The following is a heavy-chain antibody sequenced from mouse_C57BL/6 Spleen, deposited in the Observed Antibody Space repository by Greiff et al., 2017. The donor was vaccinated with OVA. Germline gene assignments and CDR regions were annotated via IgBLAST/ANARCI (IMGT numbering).Heavy chain of an antibody. Sequence: QVQLKQSGPELVKPGASVKISCKASGYSFTSYYIHWVKQRPGQGLEWIGWIYPGSGNTKYNEKFKGKATLTADTSSSTAYMQLSSLTSEDSAVYYCATFYYDYDEKAFDYWGQGTTLTVSS. D-gene: IGHD2-4*01. J-gene: IGHJ2*01. CDR2: IYPGSGNT. V-gene: IGHV1-66*01. CDR1: GYSFTSYY. CDR3: ATFYYDYDEKAFDY.